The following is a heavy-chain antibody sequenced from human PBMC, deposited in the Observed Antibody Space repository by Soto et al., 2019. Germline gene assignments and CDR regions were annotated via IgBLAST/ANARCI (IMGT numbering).Heavy chain of an antibody. CDR2: IYHDGASI. V-gene: IGHV4-4*02. CDR3: AREVLAGCLDT. J-gene: IGHJ4*02. D-gene: IGHD3-9*01. CDR1: GGSIMSSTW. Sequence: QVQLQESGPGLVKPSETLSVTCSVSGGSIMSSTWWDWLRQSPGRGLEWIGEIYHDGASINLNPSIERRVTLSVDKYNNQLSLSLTSATAADTAVYYCAREVLAGCLDTWGQGAWVTVSS.